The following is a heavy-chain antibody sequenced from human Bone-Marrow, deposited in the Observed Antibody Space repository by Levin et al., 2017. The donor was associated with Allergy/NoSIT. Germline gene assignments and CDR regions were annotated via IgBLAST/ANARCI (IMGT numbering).Heavy chain of an antibody. CDR2: IKQDSIEK. Sequence: GGSLRLSCAASGFTFGDYRMSWVRQAPGKGLEWVANIKQDSIEKYYVDSVKGRFTISRDNAKNSLYLQMNTLRAEDTAVYYCARITFRNLWSGYYTGWFDSWGQGTLVTVSS. J-gene: IGHJ5*01. V-gene: IGHV3-7*03. CDR1: GFTFGDYR. CDR3: ARITFRNLWSGYYTGWFDS. D-gene: IGHD3-3*01.